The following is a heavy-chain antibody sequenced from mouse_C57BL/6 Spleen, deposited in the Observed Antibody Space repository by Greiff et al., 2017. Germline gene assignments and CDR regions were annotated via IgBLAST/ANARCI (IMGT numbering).Heavy chain of an antibody. CDR3: AKGTARVVARYYAMDY. J-gene: IGHJ4*01. Sequence: VQLQQSGPELVKPGASVKISCKASGYAFSSSWMNWVKQRPGKGLEWIGRIYPGDGDTNYNGKFKGKATLTGDKSSSTAYMQLSSLTSEDSAVYFCAKGTARVVARYYAMDYWGQGTSVTVSS. V-gene: IGHV1-82*01. CDR2: IYPGDGDT. D-gene: IGHD1-1*01. CDR1: GYAFSSSW.